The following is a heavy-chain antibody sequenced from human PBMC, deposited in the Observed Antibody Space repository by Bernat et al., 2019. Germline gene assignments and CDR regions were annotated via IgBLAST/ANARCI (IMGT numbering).Heavy chain of an antibody. D-gene: IGHD3-10*01. CDR2: ISSSSSYI. V-gene: IGHV3-21*01. Sequence: EVQLVESGGGLVKPGGSLRLSCAASGFTFSSYSMNWVRQAPGKGREWVSSISSSSSYIYYADSVKGRFTISRDNAKNSLYLQMNSLRAEDTAVYYCARDGESGAFDIWGQGTMVTVSS. CDR1: GFTFSSYS. J-gene: IGHJ3*02. CDR3: ARDGESGAFDI.